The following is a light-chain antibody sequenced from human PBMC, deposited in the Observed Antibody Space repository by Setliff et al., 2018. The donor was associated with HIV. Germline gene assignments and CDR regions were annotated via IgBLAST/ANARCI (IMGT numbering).Light chain of an antibody. V-gene: IGLV2-14*01. J-gene: IGLJ3*02. CDR2: EVR. CDR3: CSFTTSDTWV. CDR1: SSDVGGYSH. Sequence: QSALAQPASVSGSPGQSITISCTGTSSDVGGYSHVSWYQQHPGKAPKLIIYEVRNRPSGVSNRFSGSKSGNTASLTISGLQAEDEADYYCCSFTTSDTWVFGGGTKVTVL.